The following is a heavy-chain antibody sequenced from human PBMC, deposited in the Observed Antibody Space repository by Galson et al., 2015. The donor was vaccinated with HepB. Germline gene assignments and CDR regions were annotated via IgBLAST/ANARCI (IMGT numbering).Heavy chain of an antibody. Sequence: SLRLSCAASGFPFSTYTMSWVRQAPGKGLEWVSAISGSGGTTYYAGSVRGRFTISSDNTKRTLYLQMNRLRGEDTALYYCAKDRNSTSPGTYGMDVWGQGTTVTVFS. D-gene: IGHD6-6*01. V-gene: IGHV3-23*01. CDR3: AKDRNSTSPGTYGMDV. CDR1: GFPFSTYT. CDR2: ISGSGGTT. J-gene: IGHJ6*02.